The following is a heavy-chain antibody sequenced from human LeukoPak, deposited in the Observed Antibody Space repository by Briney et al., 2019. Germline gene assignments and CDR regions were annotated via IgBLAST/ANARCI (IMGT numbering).Heavy chain of an antibody. V-gene: IGHV3-30*04. CDR2: ISYDGSNK. J-gene: IGHJ3*02. D-gene: IGHD6-19*01. CDR3: ARSDVIAVAGTAEGSGDAFDI. Sequence: PGGSLRLSCAASGFTFSSYAMHWVRQAPGKGLEWVAVISYDGSNKYYADSVKGRFTISRDNSKNTLYLQMNSLRAEDTAVYYCARSDVIAVAGTAEGSGDAFDIWGQGTMVTVSS. CDR1: GFTFSSYA.